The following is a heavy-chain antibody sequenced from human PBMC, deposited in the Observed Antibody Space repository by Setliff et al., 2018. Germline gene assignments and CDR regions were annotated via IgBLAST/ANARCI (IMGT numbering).Heavy chain of an antibody. Sequence: GGSLRLSCAASGFSFSYYYMSWVRQAPGKGLEWLSKISGDGITIYYADSVRGRFTISRDNAQKTLYLHMNNLRADDTAVYYCFGAGTCSYWGQGTLVTVSS. J-gene: IGHJ4*02. CDR2: ISGDGITI. CDR1: GFSFSYYY. V-gene: IGHV3-11*04. D-gene: IGHD3-10*01. CDR3: FGAGTCSY.